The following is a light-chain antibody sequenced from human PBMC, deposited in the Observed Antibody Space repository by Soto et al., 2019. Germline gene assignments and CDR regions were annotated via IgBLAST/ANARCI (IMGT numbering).Light chain of an antibody. CDR3: QQYNNWLVT. J-gene: IGKJ4*01. Sequence: EIVMTQSPATLSVSPGERATLSCRASQSVSSNLAWYQQKPGQAPRLLIYGASTRATGIPARFSGSGSGTEFTLTISSLQYEDFAVYYCQQYNNWLVTFGGGTKVDIK. V-gene: IGKV3-15*01. CDR2: GAS. CDR1: QSVSSN.